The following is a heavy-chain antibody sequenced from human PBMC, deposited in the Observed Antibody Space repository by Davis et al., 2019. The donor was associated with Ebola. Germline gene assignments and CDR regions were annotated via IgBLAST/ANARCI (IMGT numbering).Heavy chain of an antibody. D-gene: IGHD3-10*01. V-gene: IGHV3-7*01. Sequence: PGGSLRLSCVASGFTFSNYWMTWVRQAPGKGLEWVANIKQDGSEKSYVDSVKGRFTISRDNAKNSLYLQMNSLRAEDTAVYYCAEGPLLWFGELSPWFDPWGQGTLVTVSS. J-gene: IGHJ5*02. CDR2: IKQDGSEK. CDR1: GFTFSNYW. CDR3: AEGPLLWFGELSPWFDP.